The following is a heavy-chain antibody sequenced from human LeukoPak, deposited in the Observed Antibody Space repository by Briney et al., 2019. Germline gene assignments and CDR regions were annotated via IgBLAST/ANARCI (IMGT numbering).Heavy chain of an antibody. D-gene: IGHD2-15*01. V-gene: IGHV1-69*04. CDR1: GGTFSSYA. J-gene: IGHJ6*02. Sequence: ASVKVSCKASGGTFSSYAISWVRQAPGQGFEWMGRIIPILGIANYAQKFQGRVTVTADKSTSTAYMELSSLRSEDTAVYYCARSPPDCSGGSCYSYYYYGMDVWGQGTTVTVSS. CDR3: ARSPPDCSGGSCYSYYYYGMDV. CDR2: IIPILGIA.